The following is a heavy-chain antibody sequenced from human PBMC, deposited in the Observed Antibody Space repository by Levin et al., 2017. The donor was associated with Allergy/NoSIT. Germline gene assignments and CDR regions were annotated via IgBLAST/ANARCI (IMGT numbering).Heavy chain of an antibody. CDR1: GGSISSSNW. V-gene: IGHV4-4*02. D-gene: IGHD6-19*01. CDR2: IYHSGST. CDR3: ARDPRYSSGWNGGYYFDY. J-gene: IGHJ4*02. Sequence: TSETLSLTCAVSGGSISSSNWWSWVRQPPGKGLEWIGEIYHSGSTNYNPSLKSRVTISVDKSKNQFSLKLSSVTAADTAVYYCARDPRYSSGWNGGYYFDYWGQGTLVTVSS.